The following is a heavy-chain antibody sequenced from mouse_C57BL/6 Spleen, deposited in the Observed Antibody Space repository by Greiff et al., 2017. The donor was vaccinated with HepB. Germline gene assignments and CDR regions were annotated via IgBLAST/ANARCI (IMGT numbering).Heavy chain of an antibody. D-gene: IGHD1-1*01. V-gene: IGHV1-26*01. CDR3: ARALLRFYYFDY. CDR1: GYTFTDYY. CDR2: INPNNGGT. J-gene: IGHJ2*01. Sequence: EVQLQQSGPELVKPGASVKISCKASGYTFTDYYMNWVKQSHGKSLEWIGDINPNNGGTSYNQKFKGKATLTVDKSSSTAYMELRSLTSEDSAVYYCARALLRFYYFDYWGQGTTLTVSS.